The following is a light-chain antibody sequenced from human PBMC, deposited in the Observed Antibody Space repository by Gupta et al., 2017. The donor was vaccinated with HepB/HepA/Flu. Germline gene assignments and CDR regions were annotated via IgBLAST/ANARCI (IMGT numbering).Light chain of an antibody. CDR2: GAS. V-gene: IGKV3-15*01. J-gene: IGKJ2*01. CDR3: QQYNNWPPYT. Sequence: QSPATLSVSPGERATLSCRASQSVSSNLAWYQQKPGQAPRLLIYGASTRATGIPARFSGSGSGTEFTLTISSLQSEDFAVYYCQQYNNWPPYTFGQGTKLEIK. CDR1: QSVSSN.